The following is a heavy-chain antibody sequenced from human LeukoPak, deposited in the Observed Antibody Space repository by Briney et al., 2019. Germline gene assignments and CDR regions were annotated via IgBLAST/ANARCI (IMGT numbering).Heavy chain of an antibody. J-gene: IGHJ4*02. D-gene: IGHD3-22*01. V-gene: IGHV1-2*02. CDR3: ARDTGDSSGYYLGY. Sequence: ASVKVSFKASGYTFTVYYMHWVRQAPGQGREWMGWINANSGGTNYTQKFQGRVTITRDTSISTAYMELSRLRSDDTAVYYCARDTGDSSGYYLGYWGQGTLVTVSS. CDR1: GYTFTVYY. CDR2: INANSGGT.